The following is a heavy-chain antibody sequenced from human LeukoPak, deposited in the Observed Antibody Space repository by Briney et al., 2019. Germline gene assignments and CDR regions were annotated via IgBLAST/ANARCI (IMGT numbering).Heavy chain of an antibody. Sequence: PSETLSLTCTVSGYSISSAYYWGWIRQPPGKGLEWIGTIYHNGSTYYTPSLKSRVTTSPDTSKNQFSLKLSSVTAADTAMYYCARVALHRFFDYWGQGTLVTVSS. CDR2: IYHNGST. J-gene: IGHJ4*02. CDR3: ARVALHRFFDY. CDR1: GYSISSAYY. V-gene: IGHV4-38-2*02.